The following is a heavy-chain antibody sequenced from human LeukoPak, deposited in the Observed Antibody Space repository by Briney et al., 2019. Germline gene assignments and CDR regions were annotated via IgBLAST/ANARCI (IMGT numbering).Heavy chain of an antibody. V-gene: IGHV3-23*01. D-gene: IGHD3-10*01. Sequence: PGGSLRLSCAASGFTFSSYAMNWVRQAPGKGLEWVSVISDSGGNTYYADSAKGRFTISRDNSKNTLYLQMNSLRAEDTAVDYXAXDXLRXRGLFDYWGQGTLVTVSS. CDR2: ISDSGGNT. CDR1: GFTFSSYA. J-gene: IGHJ4*02. CDR3: AXDXLRXRGLFDY.